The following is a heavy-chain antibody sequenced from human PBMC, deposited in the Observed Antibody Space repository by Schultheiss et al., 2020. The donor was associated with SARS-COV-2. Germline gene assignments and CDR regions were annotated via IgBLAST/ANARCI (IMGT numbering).Heavy chain of an antibody. J-gene: IGHJ3*02. D-gene: IGHD7-27*01. CDR2: INPKSGGT. CDR1: GYTFTGYY. Sequence: ASVKVSCKASGYTFTGYYMHWVRQAPGQGLEWMGWINPKSGGTKFAQKFQGRVTMTRDTSISTAYMELSSLRSDDTAVYYCATKTGGAFDIWGQGTMVTVSS. V-gene: IGHV1-2*02. CDR3: ATKTGGAFDI.